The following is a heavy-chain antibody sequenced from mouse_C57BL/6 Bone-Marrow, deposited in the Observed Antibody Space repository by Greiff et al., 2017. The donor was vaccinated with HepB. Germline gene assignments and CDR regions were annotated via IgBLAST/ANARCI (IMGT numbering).Heavy chain of an antibody. CDR3: ARQSRLRVAWFAD. V-gene: IGHV1-82*01. J-gene: IGHJ3*01. D-gene: IGHD3-2*02. CDR2: IYPGDGDT. CDR1: GYAFSSSW. Sequence: VQLQQSGPELVKPGASVKISCKASGYAFSSSWMNWVKQRPGKGLEWIGRIYPGDGDTNYNGKFKGKATLTADKSSSTAYMRLSSLTSEDSAVYFCARQSRLRVAWFADWGQGTLVTVSA.